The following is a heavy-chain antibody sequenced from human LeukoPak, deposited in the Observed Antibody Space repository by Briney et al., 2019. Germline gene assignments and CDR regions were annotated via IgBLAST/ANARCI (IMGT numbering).Heavy chain of an antibody. CDR3: ARGEQQQLVKPCAFDI. D-gene: IGHD6-13*01. J-gene: IGHJ3*02. Sequence: PGGSLRLSCAASGFTFSSYSMNWVRQAPGKGLEWVSVIYSGGSTYYADSVKGRFTISRDNSKNTLYLQMNSLRAEDTAVYYCARGEQQQLVKPCAFDIWGQGTMVTVSS. V-gene: IGHV3-66*01. CDR1: GFTFSSYS. CDR2: IYSGGST.